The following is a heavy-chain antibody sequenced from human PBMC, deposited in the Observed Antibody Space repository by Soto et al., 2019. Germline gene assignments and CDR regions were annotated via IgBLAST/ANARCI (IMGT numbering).Heavy chain of an antibody. D-gene: IGHD5-18*01. CDR1: GFTFSSYS. V-gene: IGHV3-21*01. CDR3: ARDQPGYSYGYGLGY. CDR2: ISSSSSYI. J-gene: IGHJ4*02. Sequence: EVQLVESGGGLDKPGGSLRLSCAASGFTFSSYSMDWVRQAPGTGLAWVSSISSSSSYIYYADSVKGRFTISRDNAKNSLYLQMNSLRAEHTAVYYCARDQPGYSYGYGLGYWGQGTLVTVSS.